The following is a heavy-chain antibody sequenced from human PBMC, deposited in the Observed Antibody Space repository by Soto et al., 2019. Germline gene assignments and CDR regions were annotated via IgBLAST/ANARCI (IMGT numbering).Heavy chain of an antibody. CDR3: AKGKVYYDILTGYSTFDY. D-gene: IGHD3-9*01. V-gene: IGHV3-23*01. J-gene: IGHJ4*02. CDR2: ISGSGGST. Sequence: GGSLRLSCAASGFTFSNYVMSWVRQAPGKGLEWVSAISGSGGSTYHADSVKGRFTISGDNSKNTLYLQMNSLRAEDTAVYYCAKGKVYYDILTGYSTFDYWGQGTLVTVSS. CDR1: GFTFSNYV.